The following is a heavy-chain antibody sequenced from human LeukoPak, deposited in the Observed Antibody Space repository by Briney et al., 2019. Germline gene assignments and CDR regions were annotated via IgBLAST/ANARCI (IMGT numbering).Heavy chain of an antibody. J-gene: IGHJ6*02. CDR2: VSGSGCRT. CDR1: GFTFTSYA. CDR3: ANQPGLYDNGWSTTYHFFGLDV. V-gene: IGHV3-23*01. Sequence: GGSLRLSCAASGFTFTSYAMSWVRQAPGKGLEWVSAVSGSGCRTYYTSSVQGRFTISRDNSKDTLYLEMNSLRAGDTAVYYCANQPGLYDNGWSTTYHFFGLDVWGQGTTVSVSS. D-gene: IGHD6-19*01.